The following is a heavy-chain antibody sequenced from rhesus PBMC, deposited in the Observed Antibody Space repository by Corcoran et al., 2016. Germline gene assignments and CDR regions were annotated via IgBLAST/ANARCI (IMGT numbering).Heavy chain of an antibody. J-gene: IGHJ4*01. CDR1: GASISSNC. CDR2: INGNSGSN. CDR3: ARDRDDSGYPDY. D-gene: IGHD3-28*01. Sequence: QVQLQESGPGLVKPSETLSLTCTVSGASISSNCWSWIRQPPGKGLEWMGEINGNSGSNNYNHSLKSRVTISKDAAKNQFSLKRSSGTAADTAVYYCARDRDDSGYPDYWGQGVRVTVAS. V-gene: IGHV4-80*01.